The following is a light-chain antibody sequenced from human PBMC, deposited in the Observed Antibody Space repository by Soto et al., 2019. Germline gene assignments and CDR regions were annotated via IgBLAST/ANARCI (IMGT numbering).Light chain of an antibody. CDR3: QQSGSSLWT. V-gene: IGKV3-20*01. CDR2: DTY. J-gene: IGKJ1*01. CDR1: QSIGSDS. Sequence: EIVLTQSPGTLSLSPGQRATLSCRASQSIGSDSLAWYQQKPGQAPRLLIYDTYTRATGIPDRFGGSGSGTDCTLTISRLEPEDSAVYSCQQSGSSLWTFGQGTKVEIK.